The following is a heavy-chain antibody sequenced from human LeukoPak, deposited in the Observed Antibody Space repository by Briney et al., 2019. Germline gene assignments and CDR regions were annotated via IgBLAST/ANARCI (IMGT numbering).Heavy chain of an antibody. Sequence: GGSLRLSCAASGFTFSSYTMSWVRQAPGRGLEWVSTITTSDGNTYYADSVKGRFTVSRDNSKNTLFLQMNSLRAEDTAVYYCAKDGGLWVSAHWGDSWGRGTLVTVSS. V-gene: IGHV3-23*01. CDR1: GFTFSSYT. J-gene: IGHJ4*02. CDR2: ITTSDGNT. D-gene: IGHD7-27*01. CDR3: AKDGGLWVSAHWGDS.